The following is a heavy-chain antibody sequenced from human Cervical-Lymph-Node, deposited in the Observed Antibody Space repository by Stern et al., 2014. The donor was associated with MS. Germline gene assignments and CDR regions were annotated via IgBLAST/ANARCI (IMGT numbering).Heavy chain of an antibody. J-gene: IGHJ4*02. V-gene: IGHV4-4*02. CDR3: ARDCGRSSCYVH. D-gene: IGHD2-2*01. CDR2: IYDRGNT. CDR1: GGSVTTTNW. Sequence: QLQLQESGPGLVRPSGTLSLTCAVSGGSVTTTNWWSWVRQPPGKGLEWIGKIYDRGNTNCDPSLKSRVTMSVDNTKNQFSLEMRSVTAADTAVYFCARDCGRSSCYVHWGQGTLVTVSS.